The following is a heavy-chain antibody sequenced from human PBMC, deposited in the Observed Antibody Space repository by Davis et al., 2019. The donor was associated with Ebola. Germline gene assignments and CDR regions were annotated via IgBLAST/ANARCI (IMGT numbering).Heavy chain of an antibody. V-gene: IGHV1-8*02. CDR3: ARAPTWSQINYYCFDY. D-gene: IGHD3-10*01. CDR2: INPSGGNT. Sequence: ASVKVSCKASGGTFSSYAISWVRQAPGQGLEWMGIINPSGGNTGYAQKFQGRVTMTRNTSISTAYMELSSLRSDDTAVYYCARAPTWSQINYYCFDYWGQGTPVTVSS. CDR1: GGTFSSYA. J-gene: IGHJ4*02.